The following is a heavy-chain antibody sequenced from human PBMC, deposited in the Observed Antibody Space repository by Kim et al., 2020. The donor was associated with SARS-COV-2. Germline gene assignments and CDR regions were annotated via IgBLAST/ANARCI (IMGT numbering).Heavy chain of an antibody. CDR1: GFTVSDAW. Sequence: GGSLRLSCAASGFTVSDAWMSWVRQAPGKGLEWVGHIKSNKDGGTTEYAASVKGRFTISRDDSKSTMYLQMNSLRTEDTARYYCITEDDSLGYYHIINY. CDR2: IKSNKDGGTT. D-gene: IGHD3-22*01. V-gene: IGHV3-15*01. J-gene: IGHJ6*01. CDR3: ITEDDSLGYYHIINY.